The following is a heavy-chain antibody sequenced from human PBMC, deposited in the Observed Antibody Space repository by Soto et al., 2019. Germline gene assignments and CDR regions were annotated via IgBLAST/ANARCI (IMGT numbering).Heavy chain of an antibody. D-gene: IGHD6-13*01. V-gene: IGHV3-30-3*01. CDR2: ISFDGDNK. J-gene: IGHJ4*02. CDR1: GFTFSSYA. CDR3: ARDLFGAAAGPFDY. Sequence: QVQLVESGGGVVQPGRSLRLSCAASGFTFSSYAIHWVRQAPGKGLEWVTLISFDGDNKYYADSVKGRFTISRDNSENTLYLQMNSLRTEDTAVYYCARDLFGAAAGPFDYWGQGTLVTVSS.